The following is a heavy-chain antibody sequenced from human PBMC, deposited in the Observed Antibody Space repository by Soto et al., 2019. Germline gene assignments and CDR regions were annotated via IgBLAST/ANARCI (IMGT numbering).Heavy chain of an antibody. CDR3: SGTGHVLRFLERLWNYYYMDV. D-gene: IGHD3-3*01. CDR2: IYYSGST. Sequence: SETLSLTCTVSGGSISSSSYYWGWIRQPPGKGLEWIGSIYYSGSTYYNPSLKSRVTISVDTSKNQFSLKLSSVTAADTAVYYCSGTGHVLRFLERLWNYYYMDVWGKGTTVTVSS. V-gene: IGHV4-39*01. CDR1: GGSISSSSYY. J-gene: IGHJ6*03.